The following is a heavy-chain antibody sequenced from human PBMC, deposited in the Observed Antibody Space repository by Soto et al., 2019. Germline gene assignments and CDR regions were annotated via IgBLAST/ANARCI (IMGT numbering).Heavy chain of an antibody. V-gene: IGHV3-11*01. CDR1: GFTFSDYY. J-gene: IGHJ5*02. D-gene: IGHD3-22*01. Sequence: GGSLRLSCAASGFTFSDYYMSWIRQAPGKGLEWVSYISSSGSTIYYADSVKGRFTISRDNAKNSLYLQMNSLRAEDTAVYYCARDQYYYDSSGYYFGSWFDPWGQGNLVTVSS. CDR2: ISSSGSTI. CDR3: ARDQYYYDSSGYYFGSWFDP.